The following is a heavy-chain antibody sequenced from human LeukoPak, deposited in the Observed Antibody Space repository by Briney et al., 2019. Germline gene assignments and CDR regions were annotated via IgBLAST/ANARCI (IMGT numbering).Heavy chain of an antibody. J-gene: IGHJ4*02. CDR1: GGSISNYY. CDR2: IFASGIT. Sequence: SETLSLTCAVSGGSISNYYWSWIRQPAGKGLEWIGRIFASGITNYNPSLKSRITMSVDTSKNQFSLQLSSVTAADTAVYYCARDGVKGVDHWGQGTLVTVSS. V-gene: IGHV4-4*07. CDR3: ARDGVKGVDH. D-gene: IGHD3-16*01.